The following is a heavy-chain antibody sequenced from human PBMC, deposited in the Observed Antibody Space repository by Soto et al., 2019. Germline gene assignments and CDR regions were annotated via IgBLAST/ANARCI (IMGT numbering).Heavy chain of an antibody. CDR2: ISSSGTTI. V-gene: IGHV3-48*01. J-gene: IGHJ6*01. Sequence: EVQLVESGGGLVQPGGSLRLSCAASGFTFSSYSMNWVRQAPGKGLEWVSFISSSGTTIYYADSVKGRFTISRDNAKNSLYLQMNSLRADDTAVYYWARIGFYDFWSGYESPMDVWGKGTTVTVSS. CDR1: GFTFSSYS. D-gene: IGHD3-3*01. CDR3: ARIGFYDFWSGYESPMDV.